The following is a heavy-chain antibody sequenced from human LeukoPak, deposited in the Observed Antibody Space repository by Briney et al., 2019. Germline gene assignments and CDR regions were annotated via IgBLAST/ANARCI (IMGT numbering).Heavy chain of an antibody. CDR3: ARDVYSIAAAGTFDY. CDR1: GYTFTSYG. CDR2: ISAYNGNT. Sequence: SVKVSCKASGYTFTSYGISWVRQAPGQGRKWRGWISAYNGNTNYAQKLQGRVTMTIDTSTSTAYMELRSLRSDDTAVYYCARDVYSIAAAGTFDYWGQGTLVTVSS. V-gene: IGHV1-18*01. D-gene: IGHD6-13*01. J-gene: IGHJ4*02.